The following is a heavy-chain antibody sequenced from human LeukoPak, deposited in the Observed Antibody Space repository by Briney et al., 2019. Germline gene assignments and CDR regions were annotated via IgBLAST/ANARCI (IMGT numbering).Heavy chain of an antibody. CDR1: GGSISSSNW. V-gene: IGHV4-4*02. CDR2: IYHSGST. CDR3: ARGVLVVGATNYYYYGMDV. D-gene: IGHD1-26*01. Sequence: SGTLSLTCAVSGGSISSSNWWGWVRQPPGKGLEWIGEIYHSGSTNYNPSLKSRVTISVDKSKNQFSLKLSSVTAADTAVYYCARGVLVVGATNYYYYGMDVWGQGTTVTVSS. J-gene: IGHJ6*02.